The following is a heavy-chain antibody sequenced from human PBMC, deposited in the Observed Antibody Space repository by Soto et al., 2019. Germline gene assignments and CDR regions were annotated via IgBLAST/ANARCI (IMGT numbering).Heavy chain of an antibody. J-gene: IGHJ6*02. CDR2: IIPIFGTA. V-gene: IGHV1-69*12. Sequence: QVQPVQSGAEVKKPGSSVKVSCKASGGTFSGYAISWVRQAPGQGLEWMGGIIPIFGTANYAQKFQGRVTITADESTSTSYMELSSLRSEDTAVDYCARDAPYYYEVYYYGMDGWGQGTTVAVSS. CDR3: ARDAPYYYEVYYYGMDG. CDR1: GGTFSGYA. D-gene: IGHD3-22*01.